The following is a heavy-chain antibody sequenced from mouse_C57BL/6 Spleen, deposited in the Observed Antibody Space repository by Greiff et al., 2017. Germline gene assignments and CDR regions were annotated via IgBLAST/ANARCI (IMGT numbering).Heavy chain of an antibody. CDR1: GYAFSSSW. Sequence: QVQLHQSGPELVKPGASVKISCKASGYAFSSSWMNWVKQRPGKGLEWIGRIYPGGGDTNYNGKFKGKATLTGDKSSSTAYMQLSSLTSEDSAVXFCARGAGTGAMDYWGQGTSVTVSS. J-gene: IGHJ4*01. CDR3: ARGAGTGAMDY. D-gene: IGHD4-1*01. CDR2: IYPGGGDT. V-gene: IGHV1-82*01.